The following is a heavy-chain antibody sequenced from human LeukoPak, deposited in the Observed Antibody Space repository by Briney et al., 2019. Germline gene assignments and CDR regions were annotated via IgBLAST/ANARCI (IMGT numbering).Heavy chain of an antibody. CDR3: AGGPVDGYNSYFDY. CDR1: AGTFSSYA. D-gene: IGHD5-24*01. CDR2: IIPIFGIA. V-gene: IGHV1-69*04. Sequence: GASVKVSCKASAGTFSSYAISWVRQAPGQGLEWMGRIIPIFGIANYAQKFQGSVTITADKSTSTAYMELSSLRSEDTAVYYCAGGPVDGYNSYFDYWGQGTLATVSS. J-gene: IGHJ4*02.